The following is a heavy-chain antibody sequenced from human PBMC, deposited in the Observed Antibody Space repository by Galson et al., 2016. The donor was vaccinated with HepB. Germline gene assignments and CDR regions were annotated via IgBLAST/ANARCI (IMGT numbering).Heavy chain of an antibody. D-gene: IGHD3-9*01. V-gene: IGHV4-4*02. Sequence: SETLSLTCAVSGASITSRNWWNWVRQPPGKGLEWIGETYHNGHTDYNPSLKSRVIISLDKSKNQFSLRLTSVTAADTAVYFCARESSSGTTAEVYDSLTGFYRTMDGFDIWGQGMLVTVSS. J-gene: IGHJ4*02. CDR1: GASITSRNW. CDR2: TYHNGHT. CDR3: ARESSSGTTAEVYDSLTGFYRTMDGFDI.